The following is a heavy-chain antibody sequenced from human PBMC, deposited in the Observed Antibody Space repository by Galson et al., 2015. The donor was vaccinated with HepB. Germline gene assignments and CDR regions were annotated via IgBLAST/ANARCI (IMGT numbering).Heavy chain of an antibody. D-gene: IGHD5-12*01. CDR3: VRDRGSGFGGNDVPSFDY. CDR1: GFRLTDYA. CDR2: ISSDSRTI. J-gene: IGHJ4*02. V-gene: IGHV3-48*01. Sequence: SLRLSCAASGFRLTDYAMNWVRRAPGKGLEWAAYISSDSRTIHYADSVKGRFTISRDNAKNSAYLQMTNLRGEDTAVYYCVRDRGSGFGGNDVPSFDYWGRGSLVTVS.